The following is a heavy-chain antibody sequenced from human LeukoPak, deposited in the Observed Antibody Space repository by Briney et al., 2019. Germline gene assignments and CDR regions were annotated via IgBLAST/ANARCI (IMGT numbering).Heavy chain of an antibody. D-gene: IGHD7-27*01. V-gene: IGHV3-33*01. CDR3: ARGELGIFPFHY. J-gene: IGHJ4*02. CDR1: GFSFSTYG. Sequence: PGRSLRLSCAASGFSFSTYGMHWVRQAPGKGLEWVALIWYDGNHKYYADSVKGRFTISRDNSKNTLYLQMNSLRAEDTAVYYCARGELGIFPFHYWGQGTLVTVPS. CDR2: IWYDGNHK.